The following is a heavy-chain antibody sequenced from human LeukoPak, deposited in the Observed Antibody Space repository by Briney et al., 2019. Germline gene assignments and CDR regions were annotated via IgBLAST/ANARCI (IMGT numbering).Heavy chain of an antibody. CDR1: GFVFSSYG. J-gene: IGHJ4*02. CDR2: IGTSGNPI. V-gene: IGHV3-48*02. Sequence: GGSLRLSCAEPGFVFSSYGMHSVRQAPGKGLEWVSFIGTSGNPIYYADSVKGRFTVSRDNAKNSLYLQMDSLRDEDTAVYYCARDQWLNYWGQGTLVTVSS. CDR3: ARDQWLNY. D-gene: IGHD6-19*01.